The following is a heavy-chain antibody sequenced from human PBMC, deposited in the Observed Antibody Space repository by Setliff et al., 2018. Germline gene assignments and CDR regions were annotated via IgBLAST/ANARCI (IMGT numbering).Heavy chain of an antibody. CDR3: ARPGRSNYWDSFDY. V-gene: IGHV3-7*01. Sequence: GGSLRLSCGASGFTFSSHWMTWVRQAPGKGLEWVANIKQDSTEKYYVDSVKGRFTISRDNAKNSLYLQMNSLRADDTAVYYCARPGRSNYWDSFDYWGRGTLVTVSS. J-gene: IGHJ4*02. D-gene: IGHD3-10*01. CDR1: GFTFSSHW. CDR2: IKQDSTEK.